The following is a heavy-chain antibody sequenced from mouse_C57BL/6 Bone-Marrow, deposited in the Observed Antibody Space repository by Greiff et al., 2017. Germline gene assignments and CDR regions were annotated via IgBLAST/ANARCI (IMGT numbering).Heavy chain of an antibody. CDR1: GYTFTSYW. V-gene: IGHV1-50*01. CDR2: IAPSDSYT. D-gene: IGHD1-1*01. Sequence: QVQLQQSGAELVKPGASVKLSCKASGYTFTSYWMQWVKQRPGQGLEWIGEIAPSDSYTNYNQKFKGKATLTVDTSSSTAYMQLSSLTSEDSAVYYCASPPYYYGSSFYAMDYWGQGTSVTVSS. J-gene: IGHJ4*01. CDR3: ASPPYYYGSSFYAMDY.